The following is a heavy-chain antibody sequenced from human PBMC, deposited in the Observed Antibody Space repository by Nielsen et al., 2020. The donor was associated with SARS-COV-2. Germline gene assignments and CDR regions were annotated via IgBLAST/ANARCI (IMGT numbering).Heavy chain of an antibody. CDR2: IYYSGST. CDR1: DASIDIYY. J-gene: IGHJ4*02. CDR3: ARQDPFSSSSRGAFDY. V-gene: IGHV4-59*08. Sequence: SETLSLTCSVSDASIDIYYWSWIRQPPGKGLEWIGYIYYSGSTNYNPSLKSRVAMPVDTSKNQFSLKLASVTAADTAVYYCARQDPFSSSSRGAFDYWGQGTLVTVSS. D-gene: IGHD6-6*01.